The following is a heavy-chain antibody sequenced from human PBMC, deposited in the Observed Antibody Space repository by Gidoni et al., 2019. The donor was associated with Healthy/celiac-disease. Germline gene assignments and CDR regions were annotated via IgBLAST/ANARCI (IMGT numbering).Heavy chain of an antibody. CDR2: SDPEDGET. Sequence: LEWMGGSDPEDGETIYAQKFQGRVTMTEDTSTDTAYMELSSLRSEDTAVYYCATWPYSSGWYGTFDYWGQGTLVTVSS. V-gene: IGHV1-24*01. CDR3: ATWPYSSGWYGTFDY. D-gene: IGHD6-19*01. J-gene: IGHJ4*02.